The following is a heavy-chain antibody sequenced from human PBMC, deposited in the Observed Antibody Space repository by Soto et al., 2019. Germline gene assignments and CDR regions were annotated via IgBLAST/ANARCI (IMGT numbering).Heavy chain of an antibody. CDR3: AKDVSTFGVVIDAFDI. Sequence: PGGSLRLSSVASGFSFSSYAMSWVRQAPGKGLEWVSVISGSGGSTYYADSVKGRFTISRDNSKNTLYLQVNSLRAEDTAVYYCAKDVSTFGVVIDAFDIWVQGTMVTVSS. D-gene: IGHD3-3*01. J-gene: IGHJ3*02. CDR1: GFSFSSYA. CDR2: ISGSGGST. V-gene: IGHV3-23*01.